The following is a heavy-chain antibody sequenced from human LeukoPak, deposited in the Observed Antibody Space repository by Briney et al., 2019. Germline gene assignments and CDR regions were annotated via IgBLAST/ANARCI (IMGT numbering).Heavy chain of an antibody. Sequence: GGSLRLSCAASGFTFSGYGMHWVRQAPGKGLEWVAVISYDGSNKYYADSVKGRFTISRDNSKNTLYLQMNSLRAEDTAVYYCAKASGYSSGWYGYWGQGTLVTVSS. CDR2: ISYDGSNK. D-gene: IGHD6-19*01. CDR1: GFTFSGYG. CDR3: AKASGYSSGWYGY. J-gene: IGHJ4*02. V-gene: IGHV3-30*18.